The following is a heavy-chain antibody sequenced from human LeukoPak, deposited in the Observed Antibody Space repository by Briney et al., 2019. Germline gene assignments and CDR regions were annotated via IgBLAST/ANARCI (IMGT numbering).Heavy chain of an antibody. D-gene: IGHD3-9*01. CDR3: ARRAPPPQGLSRYFDWFTRGYYYYYGMDV. V-gene: IGHV3-21*01. CDR1: GFAFSSYF. Sequence: GGSLRLSCAASGFAFSSYFMNWVRQAPGKGLEWVSSISSSSSYIYYADSVKGRFTISRDNAKNSLYLQMNSLRAEDTAVYYWARRAPPPQGLSRYFDWFTRGYYYYYGMDVWGQGTTVTVSS. J-gene: IGHJ6*02. CDR2: ISSSSSYI.